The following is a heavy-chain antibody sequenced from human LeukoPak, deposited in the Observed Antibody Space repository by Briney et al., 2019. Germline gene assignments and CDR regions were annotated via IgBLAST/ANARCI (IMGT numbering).Heavy chain of an antibody. CDR2: ISSSSSYI. Sequence: GGSLRLSCAASGFTFSSYSMNWVRQAPGKGLEWVSSISSSSSYIYYADSVKGRFTISRDNAKNSLYLQMNSLRAEDTAVYYCARDFRSLYYFDYWGQGTLVTVSS. CDR1: GFTFSSYS. J-gene: IGHJ4*02. V-gene: IGHV3-21*01. D-gene: IGHD1-26*01. CDR3: ARDFRSLYYFDY.